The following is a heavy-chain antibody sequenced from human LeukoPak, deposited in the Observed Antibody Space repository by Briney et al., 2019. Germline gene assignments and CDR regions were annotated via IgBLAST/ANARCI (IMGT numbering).Heavy chain of an antibody. CDR1: GYSISSGYY. J-gene: IGHJ5*02. V-gene: IGHV4-38-2*02. CDR2: IYHSGST. D-gene: IGHD3-3*01. CDR3: ARSITIFEGGNWFDP. Sequence: SETLSLTCTVSGYSISSGYYWGWIRQPPGKGLEWIGSIYHSGSTYYNPSLKSRVTISVDTSKNQFSLKLSSVTAADTAVYYCARSITIFEGGNWFDPWGQGTLVTVSS.